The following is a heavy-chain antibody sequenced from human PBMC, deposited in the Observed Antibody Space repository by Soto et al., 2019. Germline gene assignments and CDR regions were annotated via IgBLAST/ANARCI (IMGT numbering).Heavy chain of an antibody. D-gene: IGHD3-22*01. Sequence: SETLSLTCTVSDGSITSSNNFWGWIRQPPGKGLEWIGTIFYGGNTYYNPSLKSRVTMSVDTFKNQFSLRLSSVTAADTAVYFCASRYYFDYGGYYRTFDSWCPGTLVTVSS. CDR3: ASRYYFDYGGYYRTFDS. CDR1: DGSITSSNNF. CDR2: IFYGGNT. J-gene: IGHJ4*02. V-gene: IGHV4-39*01.